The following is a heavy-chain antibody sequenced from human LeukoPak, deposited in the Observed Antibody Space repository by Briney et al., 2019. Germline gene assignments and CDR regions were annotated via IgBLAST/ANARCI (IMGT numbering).Heavy chain of an antibody. CDR1: GCTFSSYG. CDR2: ISCSRSTT. D-gene: IGHD1-26*01. Sequence: GGSLTLSCAASGCTFSSYGMSWVRQPPGKGLEWMAHISCSRSTTYYPDSVKGRITISKEKSKNKLYLQMNSLRAEDTAVYYCAKGNSGSDRPFDVWGQGTMVTVSS. J-gene: IGHJ3*01. V-gene: IGHV3-23*01. CDR3: AKGNSGSDRPFDV.